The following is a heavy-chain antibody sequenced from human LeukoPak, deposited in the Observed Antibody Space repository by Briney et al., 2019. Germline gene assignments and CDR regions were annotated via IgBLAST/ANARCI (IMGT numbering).Heavy chain of an antibody. J-gene: IGHJ5*02. CDR3: ARGPAVGYDSSGYYWGFDP. V-gene: IGHV1-2*02. D-gene: IGHD3-22*01. CDR1: GHTFTGYY. Sequence: ASVKVSCKASGHTFTGYYMHWVRQAPGQGLEWMGWINPNSGGTNYAQKFQGRVTMTRDTSISTAYMELSRLRSDDTAVYYCARGPAVGYDSSGYYWGFDPWGQRTLVTVSS. CDR2: INPNSGGT.